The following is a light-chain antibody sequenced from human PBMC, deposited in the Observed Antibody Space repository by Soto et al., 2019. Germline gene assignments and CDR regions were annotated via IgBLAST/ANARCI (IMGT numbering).Light chain of an antibody. CDR1: QSVSSSY. Sequence: EIVLTQSPGTLSLSPGERATLSCRASQSVSSSYLAWYQQKPGQAPRLLIYGASGRATGIPDRFSGSGSGTECTLTISRLEPEYFAVYYCQQYGSSPPVTFGQGTRLEIK. CDR3: QQYGSSPPVT. CDR2: GAS. J-gene: IGKJ5*01. V-gene: IGKV3-20*01.